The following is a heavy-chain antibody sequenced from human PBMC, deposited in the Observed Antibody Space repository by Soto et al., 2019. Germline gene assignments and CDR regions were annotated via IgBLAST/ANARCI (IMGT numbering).Heavy chain of an antibody. Sequence: PGGSLRLSCGASGFTFSNFGMHWVRQAPGKGLEWVAIISYDGSNEYYADSVKGRFTISRDNSKNTLYLQMNSLRSEDTAVYYCARDPCIIRCPDYWGQGTLVTVSS. CDR1: GFTFSNFG. CDR3: ARDPCIIRCPDY. D-gene: IGHD2-15*01. J-gene: IGHJ4*02. CDR2: ISYDGSNE. V-gene: IGHV3-30*03.